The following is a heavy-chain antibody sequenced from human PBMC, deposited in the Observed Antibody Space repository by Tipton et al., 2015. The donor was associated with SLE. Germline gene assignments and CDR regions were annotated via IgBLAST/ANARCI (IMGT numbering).Heavy chain of an antibody. D-gene: IGHD5-24*01. Sequence: TLSLTCAVSGYSITSSYYWGWIRQPPGKGLESIGRIYHTGSTYYNPSLKSRVTISVDTSKNQFSLKLSSVTAADTAVYYCARDREMAGAFDIWGQGTMVTVSS. J-gene: IGHJ3*02. V-gene: IGHV4-38-2*02. CDR1: GYSITSSYY. CDR2: IYHTGST. CDR3: ARDREMAGAFDI.